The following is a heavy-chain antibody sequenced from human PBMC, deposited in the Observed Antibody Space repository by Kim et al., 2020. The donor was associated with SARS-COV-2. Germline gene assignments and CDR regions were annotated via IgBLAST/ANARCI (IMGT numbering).Heavy chain of an antibody. CDR2: ISWNSGSI. D-gene: IGHD3-10*01. J-gene: IGHJ5*02. V-gene: IGHV3-9*01. CDR3: AKAPYYGSGSLNWFDP. Sequence: GGSLRLSCAASGFTFDDYAMHWVRQAPGKGLEWVSGISWNSGSIGYADSVKGRFTISRDNAKNSLYLQMNSLRAEDTALYYCAKAPYYGSGSLNWFDPWGQGTLVTVSS. CDR1: GFTFDDYA.